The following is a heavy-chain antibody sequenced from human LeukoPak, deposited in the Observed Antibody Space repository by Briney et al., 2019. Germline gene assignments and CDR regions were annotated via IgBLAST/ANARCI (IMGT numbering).Heavy chain of an antibody. J-gene: IGHJ6*04. CDR1: GFAFSSYE. Sequence: GGSPRLLCAASGFAFSSYEMNWVRQAPGKGLEWVSYISSSGSTIYYADSVKGRFTISRDNAKNSLYLQMNSLRAEDTAVYYCAELGITMIGGVWGKGTTVTISS. CDR3: AELGITMIGGV. D-gene: IGHD3-10*02. CDR2: ISSSGSTI. V-gene: IGHV3-48*03.